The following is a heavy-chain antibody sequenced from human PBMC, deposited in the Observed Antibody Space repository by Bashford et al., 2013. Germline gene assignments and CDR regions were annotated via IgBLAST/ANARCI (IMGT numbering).Heavy chain of an antibody. CDR2: IKPDGSVK. D-gene: IGHD6-19*01. Sequence: VRQGVQEGAGVVANIKPDGSVKLYVDSVKGRFTISRDNAKNSLYLQMNSLIVEDTAVYYCASGHGSGWVFWGRGTQVTVSS. CDR3: ASGHGSGWVF. V-gene: IGHV3-7*01. J-gene: IGHJ4*02.